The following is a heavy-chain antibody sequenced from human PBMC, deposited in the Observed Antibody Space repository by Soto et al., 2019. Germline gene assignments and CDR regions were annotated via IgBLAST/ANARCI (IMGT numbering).Heavy chain of an antibody. V-gene: IGHV4-34*01. CDR2: INHSGST. CDR1: GGSFSGYY. J-gene: IGHJ1*01. Sequence: QVQLQQWGAGLLKPSETLSLTCAVYGGSFSGYYWSWIRQPPGKGLEWIGEINHSGSTNYNPSLKSRVTISVDTSKNQFSLKLSSVTAADTAVYYCARGVVRGVIRPWGQGTLVTVSS. D-gene: IGHD3-10*01. CDR3: ARGVVRGVIRP.